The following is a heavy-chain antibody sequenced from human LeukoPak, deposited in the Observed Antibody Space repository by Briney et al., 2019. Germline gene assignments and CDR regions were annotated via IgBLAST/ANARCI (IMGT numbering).Heavy chain of an antibody. CDR2: INPNSGGT. V-gene: IGHV1-2*02. CDR1: GYTFTGYY. D-gene: IGHD6-19*01. Sequence: GASVKVSCKASGYTFTGYYMHWVRQAPGQGLEWMGWINPNSGGTNYAQKFQGRVTMTRDTSISTAYMELSRLRSDDTAVYFCAKCRRYTSGWCNWLDPWGQGTQVTVSS. CDR3: AKCRRYTSGWCNWLDP. J-gene: IGHJ5*02.